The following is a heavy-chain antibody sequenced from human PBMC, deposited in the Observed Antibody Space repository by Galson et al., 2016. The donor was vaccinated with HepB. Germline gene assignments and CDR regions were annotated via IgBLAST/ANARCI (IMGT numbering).Heavy chain of an antibody. J-gene: IGHJ3*01. Sequence: SVKVSCKASGYTFTSYFMHWVRQAPGQGLEWMGIINPTDNQTRYAQKFQGRVTVTRDTSTSTVYMELSRLRSDDTALYYCARQLERPGTFDLWGQGTMVTVSS. CDR2: INPTDNQT. CDR1: GYTFTSYF. V-gene: IGHV1-46*01. CDR3: ARQLERPGTFDL. D-gene: IGHD1-1*01.